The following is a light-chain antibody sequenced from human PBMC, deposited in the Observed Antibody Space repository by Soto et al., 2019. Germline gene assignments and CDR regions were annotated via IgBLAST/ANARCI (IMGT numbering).Light chain of an antibody. CDR1: TNDVGGFNY. J-gene: IGLJ1*01. V-gene: IGLV2-8*01. Sequence: QSVLTHPPSASGSAGQSVTISCTGPTNDVGGFNYVSWYQQHPGRVPKLIIYEVDKRPSGVPDRFSGSKSGNTASLTVSGLQADDEADYYCTSYAGRYNFGLGTGTKVTVL. CDR3: TSYAGRYNFG. CDR2: EVD.